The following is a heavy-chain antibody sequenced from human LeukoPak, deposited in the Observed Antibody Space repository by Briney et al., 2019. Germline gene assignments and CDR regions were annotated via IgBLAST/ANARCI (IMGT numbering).Heavy chain of an antibody. D-gene: IGHD3-22*01. CDR2: ISYDGSNK. CDR1: GFTFSSYA. V-gene: IGHV3-30*04. CDR3: ARGHKARDSYYYDSSGYYRIGDDDAFDI. J-gene: IGHJ3*02. Sequence: GGSLRLSCAASGFTFSSYAMHWVRQAPGKGLEWVAVISYDGSNKYYADSVKGRFTISRDNSKNTLYLQMNSLRAEDTAVYYCARGHKARDSYYYDSSGYYRIGDDDAFDIWGQGTMVTVSS.